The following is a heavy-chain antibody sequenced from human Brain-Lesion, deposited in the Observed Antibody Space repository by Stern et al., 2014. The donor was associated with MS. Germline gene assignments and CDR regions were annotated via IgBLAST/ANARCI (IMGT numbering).Heavy chain of an antibody. J-gene: IGHJ4*02. V-gene: IGHV1-2*04. CDR2: INPKSGGT. CDR1: GYTFTGYY. D-gene: IGHD3-22*01. Sequence: DQLVQSGAEVKKPGASVKVSCKASGYTFTGYYMHWVRQAPGQGLEWMGWINPKSGGTNYAQKFQGWVTMTMDTSINTAYMELSRLISDDTAVYYCATYYYDSTGYNDFWGQGTLVTVSS. CDR3: ATYYYDSTGYNDF.